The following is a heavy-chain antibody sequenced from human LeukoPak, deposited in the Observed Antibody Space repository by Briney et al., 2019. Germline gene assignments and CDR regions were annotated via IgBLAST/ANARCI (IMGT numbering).Heavy chain of an antibody. Sequence: PGGSLRLSCAASGFTFSSYAMSWVRQAPGKGLEWVSAISGSGGSTYYADSVKGRFTISRDNSKNTLYLQMNSLRAEDTAVYYCARVLGVWGSYRYTIDYWGQGTLVTVSA. CDR3: ARVLGVWGSYRYTIDY. J-gene: IGHJ4*02. CDR2: ISGSGGST. V-gene: IGHV3-23*01. D-gene: IGHD3-16*02. CDR1: GFTFSSYA.